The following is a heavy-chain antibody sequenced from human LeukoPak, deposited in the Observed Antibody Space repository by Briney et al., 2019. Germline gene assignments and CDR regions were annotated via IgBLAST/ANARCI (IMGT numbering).Heavy chain of an antibody. CDR1: GFTFSSYA. CDR2: IYYSGST. Sequence: GSLRLSCAASGFTFSSYAMSWVRQPPGKGLEWIGSIYYSGSTYYNPSLKSRVTISVDTSKNQFSLKLSSVTAADTAVYYCARQPFYCSSTSCYTENFDYWGQGTLVTVSS. D-gene: IGHD2-2*02. V-gene: IGHV4-39*01. CDR3: ARQPFYCSSTSCYTENFDY. J-gene: IGHJ4*02.